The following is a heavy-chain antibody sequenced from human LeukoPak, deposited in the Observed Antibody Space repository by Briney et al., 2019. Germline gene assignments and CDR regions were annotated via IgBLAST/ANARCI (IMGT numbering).Heavy chain of an antibody. J-gene: IGHJ4*02. V-gene: IGHV3-49*03. Sequence: PGRSLRLSCTASGFTFGDYGMSWFRQAPGKGPEWVSSIRSKAHGGTIEYAASVKGRFTISRDDSKSIAYLQMNSLKTEDTAVYYCTRNPYYDFCCFDYWGQGTLVTVSS. D-gene: IGHD3-3*01. CDR3: TRNPYYDFCCFDY. CDR2: IRSKAHGGTI. CDR1: GFTFGDYG.